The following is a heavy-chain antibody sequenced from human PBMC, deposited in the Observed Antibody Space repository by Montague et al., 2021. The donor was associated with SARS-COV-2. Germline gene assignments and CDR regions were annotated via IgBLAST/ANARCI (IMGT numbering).Heavy chain of an antibody. CDR2: IYHTGST. Sequence: SETLSLTCAVSGASISSSHWWSWIRQPPGKGLEWMGEIYHTGSTNYNPSLKSRVTISVDKSKNQFSLKLSSVTAADTAVYFCARAPIVVPGKNAFDIWGQGTVVTVSS. CDR1: GASISSSHW. D-gene: IGHD6-19*01. CDR3: ARAPIVVPGKNAFDI. J-gene: IGHJ3*02. V-gene: IGHV4-4*02.